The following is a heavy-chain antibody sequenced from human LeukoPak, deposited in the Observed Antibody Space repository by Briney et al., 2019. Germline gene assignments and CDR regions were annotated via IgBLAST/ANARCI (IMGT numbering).Heavy chain of an antibody. J-gene: IGHJ6*03. CDR2: ISGSGGST. D-gene: IGHD3-10*01. Sequence: PGGSLRLSCAASGFTFSSYGMSWVRQAPGKGLEWVSAISGSGGSTYYADSVKGRFTISRDNSKNTLYLQMNSLRAEDTAVYYCAKGGIEPLWFGAKNYYYYMDVWGKGTTVTISS. V-gene: IGHV3-23*01. CDR3: AKGGIEPLWFGAKNYYYYMDV. CDR1: GFTFSSYG.